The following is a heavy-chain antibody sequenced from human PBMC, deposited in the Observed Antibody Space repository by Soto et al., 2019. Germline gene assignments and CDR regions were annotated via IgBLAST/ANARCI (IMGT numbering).Heavy chain of an antibody. J-gene: IGHJ4*02. CDR1: GYTFRSYD. V-gene: IGHV1-8*01. D-gene: IGHD3-10*01. CDR3: ARAYGAGSFYF. Sequence: QVQLVQSGAEVKKPGASVKVSCTASGYTFRSYDIHWVRQATGQGLEWMGWVNPNTGNTGYAQRFQGRVTMTRDISKSTAYMELSRLTSEDTTIYYCARAYGAGSFYFWGPGTLVSVSS. CDR2: VNPNTGNT.